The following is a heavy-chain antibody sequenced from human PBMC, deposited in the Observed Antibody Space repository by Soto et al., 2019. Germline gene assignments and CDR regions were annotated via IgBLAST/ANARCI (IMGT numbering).Heavy chain of an antibody. Sequence: QVQLVESGGGVVQPGRSLRLSCAASGFTFSSYGMHWVRQAPGKGLEWVAVIWYDGTNKYYADSVKGRFTISRDNSKNTLYLQMSGLRAEDTAVYYCARDRGAVAGTRYYYGMDVWGQGTTVTVSS. J-gene: IGHJ6*02. CDR1: GFTFSSYG. D-gene: IGHD6-13*01. V-gene: IGHV3-33*01. CDR2: IWYDGTNK. CDR3: ARDRGAVAGTRYYYGMDV.